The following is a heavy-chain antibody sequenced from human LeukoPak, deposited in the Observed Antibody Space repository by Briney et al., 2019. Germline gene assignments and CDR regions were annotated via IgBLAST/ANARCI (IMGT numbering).Heavy chain of an antibody. V-gene: IGHV3-23*01. CDR3: AKLGGHPLHNYYVGV. CDR1: GITLSNYG. CDR2: ILDSGYST. D-gene: IGHD3-16*01. Sequence: GGSLGLSCAVSGITLSNYGMSWVRQAPGKGLEWVSGILDSGYSTYYANSVKGRFTISRDNSNNTLYLQMNSLRAEDTAVYYCAKLGGHPLHNYYVGVWGKGTTVAVSS. J-gene: IGHJ6*03.